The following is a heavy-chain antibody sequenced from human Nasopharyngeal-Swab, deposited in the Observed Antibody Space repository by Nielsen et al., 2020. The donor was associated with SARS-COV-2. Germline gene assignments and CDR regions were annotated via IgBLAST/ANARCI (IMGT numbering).Heavy chain of an antibody. V-gene: IGHV5-51*01. D-gene: IGHD5-12*01. CDR2: IYPRDSDT. J-gene: IGHJ6*02. CDR1: GYSFTSYW. Sequence: GESLKISCKGSGYSFTSYWIAWVRQMPGKGLEWMGIIYPRDSDTRYSPSFQGQVTISADKSISTAYLQWSSLKASDTAMYYCVRPEGVATSFKYYFQYGMDVWGQGTMVTAPS. CDR3: VRPEGVATSFKYYFQYGMDV.